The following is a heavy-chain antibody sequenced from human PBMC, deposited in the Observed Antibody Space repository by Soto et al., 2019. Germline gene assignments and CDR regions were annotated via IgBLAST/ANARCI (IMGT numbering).Heavy chain of an antibody. D-gene: IGHD2-15*01. V-gene: IGHV1-69*12. J-gene: IGHJ3*02. CDR2: IIPLFGST. Sequence: QVQLVQSGAEVRKPGSSVKVSCKASGDTFHNYAFTWVRQAPGEGLEWMGLIIPLFGSTSFAPTFQGRVAITADQSTNTIYMELSSLRPEDTSMYYCARGVVVVDVTPRGDAFRIWGQGTKVTVS. CDR1: GDTFHNYA. CDR3: ARGVVVVDVTPRGDAFRI.